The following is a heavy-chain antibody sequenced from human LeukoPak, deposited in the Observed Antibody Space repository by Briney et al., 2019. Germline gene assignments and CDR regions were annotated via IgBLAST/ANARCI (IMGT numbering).Heavy chain of an antibody. CDR3: ARKAYGMDV. V-gene: IGHV3-7*03. CDR2: IKQDGSEK. Sequence: PGGSLRLSCAASGFTFSNYGMSWVRQAPGKGLEWVANIKQDGSEKYYVDSVKGRFTISRDDANYSLYLQMNSLRAEDTAVYYCARKAYGMDVWGKGTTVTVSS. J-gene: IGHJ6*04. CDR1: GFTFSNYG.